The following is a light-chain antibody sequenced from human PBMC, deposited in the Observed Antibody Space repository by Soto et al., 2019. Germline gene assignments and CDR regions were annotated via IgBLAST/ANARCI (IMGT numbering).Light chain of an antibody. Sequence: DIQMTQSPSTLSSSVGDRVTITCRASQSVSSWLAWYQQKPGKAPKLLIYKASNLESGVPSRFSGSGSGTEFTLTISSLQPDDFATYYCQQYNSDSTFGQGTKVDIK. V-gene: IGKV1-5*03. J-gene: IGKJ1*01. CDR2: KAS. CDR3: QQYNSDST. CDR1: QSVSSW.